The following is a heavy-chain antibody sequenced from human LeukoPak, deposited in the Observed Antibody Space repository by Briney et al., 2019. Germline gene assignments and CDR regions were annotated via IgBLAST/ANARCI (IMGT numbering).Heavy chain of an antibody. D-gene: IGHD2-2*01. J-gene: IGHJ4*02. CDR3: AGGTAATFRWAFDY. V-gene: IGHV4-61*02. CDR2: IYTSGST. Sequence: SETLSLTCTVAGDSISSGSYYWSWIRQPAGKGLELIGSIYTSGSTNYNPSLKRRATISEDTSKNQFSLKLSSVTAADTAVYYCAGGTAATFRWAFDYWGQGTLVTVSS. CDR1: GDSISSGSYY.